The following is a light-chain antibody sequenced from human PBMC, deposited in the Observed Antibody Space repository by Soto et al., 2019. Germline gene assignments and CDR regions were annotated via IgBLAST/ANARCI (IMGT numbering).Light chain of an antibody. CDR1: SGYSNYK. CDR3: GADHLSGSNFVWV. J-gene: IGLJ2*01. V-gene: IGLV9-49*01. Sequence: QSVLTQPPSASASLGASVTLTCTPSSGYSNYKVDWYQQRPGKGPRFVMRVGTGGIVGSKGDGIPDRFSVLGSGLHRYLTIKNNQEEDECDYHCGADHLSGSNFVWVFGGGTKLTV. CDR2: VGTGGIVG.